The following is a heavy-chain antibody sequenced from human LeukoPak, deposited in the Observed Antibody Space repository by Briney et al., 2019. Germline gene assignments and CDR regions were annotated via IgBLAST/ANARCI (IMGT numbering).Heavy chain of an antibody. CDR1: GYTFTSYY. Sequence: ASVKVSCKASGYTFTSYYMHWVRQAPGQGLEWMGIINPSGGSTSYAQKFQGRVTMTRDTSTSTVYMELSSLRSEDTAVYYCARDEEVAATSGSRWFDPWGQGTLVTVSS. CDR2: INPSGGST. D-gene: IGHD2-15*01. V-gene: IGHV1-46*01. CDR3: ARDEEVAATSGSRWFDP. J-gene: IGHJ5*02.